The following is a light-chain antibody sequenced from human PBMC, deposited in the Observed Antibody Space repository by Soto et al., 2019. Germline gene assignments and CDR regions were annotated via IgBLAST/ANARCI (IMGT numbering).Light chain of an antibody. V-gene: IGLV2-23*02. CDR1: SGDVGSYHL. CDR2: EVS. J-gene: IGLJ3*02. Sequence: QSALTQPASVSGSPGQSITISCTGTSGDVGSYHLVSWYQQYSGKAPKLMIYEVSKWPSGVSNRFSGSKSGNTASLTISGLRAEDEADYYCGSYGGSNTWVFGGGTKVTVL. CDR3: GSYGGSNTWV.